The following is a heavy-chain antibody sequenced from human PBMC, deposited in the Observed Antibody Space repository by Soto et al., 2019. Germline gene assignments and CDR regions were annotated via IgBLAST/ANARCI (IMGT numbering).Heavy chain of an antibody. CDR2: ISYDGSNK. CDR1: GFTFSSYA. CDR3: ARSHSSSWHNFDY. Sequence: GGSLRLSCAASGFTFSSYAMHWVRQAPGKGLEWVAVISYDGSNKYYADSVKGRFTISRDNSKNTLFLQMNSLRAEDTAVYYCARSHSSSWHNFDYWGQGTLVTVSS. J-gene: IGHJ4*02. D-gene: IGHD6-13*01. V-gene: IGHV3-30-3*01.